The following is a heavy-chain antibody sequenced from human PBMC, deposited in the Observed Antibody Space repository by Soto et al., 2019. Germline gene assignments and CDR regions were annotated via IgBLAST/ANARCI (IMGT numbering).Heavy chain of an antibody. CDR3: ATAPPPPPRSSPFVVVPAAKYFDL. CDR2: IYPGDSDT. J-gene: IGHJ2*01. Sequence: GESLKISCKGSGYSFTSYWIGWVRQMPGKGLEWMGIIYPGDSDTRYSPSFQGQVTISADKSISTAYLQWSSLKASDTAMYYCATAPPPPPRSSPFVVVPAAKYFDLWGRGTLVTVSS. CDR1: GYSFTSYW. V-gene: IGHV5-51*01. D-gene: IGHD2-2*01.